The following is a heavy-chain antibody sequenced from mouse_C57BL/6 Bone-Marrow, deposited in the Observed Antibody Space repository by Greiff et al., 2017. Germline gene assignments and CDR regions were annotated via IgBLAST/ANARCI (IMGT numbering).Heavy chain of an antibody. D-gene: IGHD2-4*01. CDR3: AREGDYDGVDY. J-gene: IGHJ2*01. V-gene: IGHV3-6*01. CDR1: GYSITSGYY. CDR2: ISYDGSN. Sequence: EVKLQESGPGLVKPSQSLSLTCSVTGYSITSGYYWNWIRQFPGNKLEWMGYISYDGSNNYNPSLKNRISITRDTSKNQFFLKLNSVTTEDTATYYCAREGDYDGVDYWGQGTTLTVSS.